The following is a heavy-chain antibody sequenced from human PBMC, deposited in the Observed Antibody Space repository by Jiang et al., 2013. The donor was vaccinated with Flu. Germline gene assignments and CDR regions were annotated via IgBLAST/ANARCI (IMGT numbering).Heavy chain of an antibody. V-gene: IGHV2-5*02. CDR3: AHRQGWGSSSFNPFDP. CDR1: GFSLSTSGVG. CDR2: IYWDDDR. Sequence: KPTQTLTLACSFSGFSLSTSGVGVGWFRQPPGKALEWLALIYWDDDRRYSPSLKSRLTITKDTSKNQVVLTMTNMDPVDTATYYCAHRQGWGSSSFNPFDPWGQGTLVTVSS. J-gene: IGHJ5*02. D-gene: IGHD6-6*01.